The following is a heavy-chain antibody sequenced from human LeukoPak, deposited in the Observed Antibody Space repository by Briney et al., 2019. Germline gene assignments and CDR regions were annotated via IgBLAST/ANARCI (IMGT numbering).Heavy chain of an antibody. D-gene: IGHD3-3*01. J-gene: IGHJ4*02. CDR1: GGSISRSSYY. CDR2: TYYSGST. V-gene: IGHV4-39*01. Sequence: PSETLSLTCSVSGGSISRSSYYWTWIRQSPGRGLEWIGNTYYSGSTLYNPSLKSRVTISVDTSKNQSSLRLTSVTAADTAVYYCARPRGDLWSGYDYWGQGVLVTVSP. CDR3: ARPRGDLWSGYDY.